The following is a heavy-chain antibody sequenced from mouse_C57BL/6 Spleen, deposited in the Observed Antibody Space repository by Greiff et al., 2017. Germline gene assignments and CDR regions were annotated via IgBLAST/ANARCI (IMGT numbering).Heavy chain of an antibody. D-gene: IGHD1-1*01. Sequence: QVQLQQSGAELVMPGASVKLSCKASGYTFTSYWMHWVKQRPGQGLEWIGEIDPSDSYTNYNQKFKGKSTLTVDKSSSTAYMQLSSLTSEDSAVYYCARPPYYYGSSYWYFDVWGTGTTVTVSS. CDR2: IDPSDSYT. CDR3: ARPPYYYGSSYWYFDV. CDR1: GYTFTSYW. V-gene: IGHV1-69*01. J-gene: IGHJ1*03.